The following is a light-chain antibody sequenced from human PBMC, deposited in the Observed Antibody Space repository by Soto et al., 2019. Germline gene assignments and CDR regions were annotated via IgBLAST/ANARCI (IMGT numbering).Light chain of an antibody. Sequence: QPASVCGSRGQMIIISCTGTSSDVGSYNLVSWYQQHPGKAPKLMIYEVSKRPSGVSNRFSGSKSGNTASLTISGLQAADEADYYCWSYAGSSTSYVFGTWTRTPS. CDR3: WSYAGSSTSYV. CDR2: EVS. CDR1: SSDVGSYNL. J-gene: IGLJ1*01. V-gene: IGLV2-23*02.